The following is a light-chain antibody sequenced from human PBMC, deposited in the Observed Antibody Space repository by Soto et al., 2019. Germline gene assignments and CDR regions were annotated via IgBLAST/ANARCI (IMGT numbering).Light chain of an antibody. CDR2: DTS. V-gene: IGKV3D-20*01. CDR1: QRVSGGF. J-gene: IGKJ1*01. Sequence: EIVLTQXPATLSFXRXEXXTXXXGASQRVSGGFLAWYQQKPGLAPRLILYDTSFRATGIPDRFSGSGSGTDFTLTISRLDPEDFAVYYCQQYGSSPSFGQGTKVDIK. CDR3: QQYGSSPS.